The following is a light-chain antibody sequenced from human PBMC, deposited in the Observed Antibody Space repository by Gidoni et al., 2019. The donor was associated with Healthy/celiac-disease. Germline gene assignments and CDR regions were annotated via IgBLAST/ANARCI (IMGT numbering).Light chain of an antibody. J-gene: IGLJ2*01. CDR1: RSNNGAGYD. V-gene: IGLV1-40*01. Sequence: SVLPTPPSVSGAPGQRVTISCTGSRSNNGAGYDVHGYKQLPGTAHKLLIYGNSNRPSGVPDRFSGSKSGTSASLAITGLQAEDEADYYCQSYDSSLSLVVFGGGTKLTVL. CDR3: QSYDSSLSLVV. CDR2: GNS.